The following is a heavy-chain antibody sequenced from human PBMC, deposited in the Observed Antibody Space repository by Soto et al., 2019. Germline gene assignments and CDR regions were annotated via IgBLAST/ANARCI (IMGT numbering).Heavy chain of an antibody. V-gene: IGHV1-69*13. Sequence: VKVSCKASGGTFSSYAISWVRQAPGEGLEWMGGIIPIFGTANYAQKFQGRVTITADESTSTAYMELSSLRSEDTAVYYCARDLSPRITIFGRFDPWGQGTLVTVSS. CDR1: GGTFSSYA. J-gene: IGHJ5*02. CDR2: IIPIFGTA. D-gene: IGHD3-3*01. CDR3: ARDLSPRITIFGRFDP.